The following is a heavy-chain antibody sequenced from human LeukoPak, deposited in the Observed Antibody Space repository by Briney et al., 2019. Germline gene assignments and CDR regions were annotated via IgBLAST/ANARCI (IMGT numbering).Heavy chain of an antibody. CDR3: ARERYRGYSYARGGYFDY. Sequence: EASVKVSCKASGGTFSSYAISWVRQAPGQGLEWMGGIIPIFGTANYAQKFQGRVTITTDESTSTAYMELSSLRSEDTAVYYCARERYRGYSYARGGYFDYWGQGTLVTVSP. V-gene: IGHV1-69*05. CDR1: GGTFSSYA. D-gene: IGHD5-18*01. J-gene: IGHJ4*02. CDR2: IIPIFGTA.